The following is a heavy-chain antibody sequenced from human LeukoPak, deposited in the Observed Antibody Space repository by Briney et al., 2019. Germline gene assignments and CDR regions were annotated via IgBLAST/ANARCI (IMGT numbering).Heavy chain of an antibody. J-gene: IGHJ4*02. CDR2: INSDGSST. CDR1: GFTFSSYW. Sequence: GGSLRLSCAASGFTFSSYWMHWVRQAPGKGLVWVSRINSDGSSTSYADSVKGRFTISRDNAKNTLYLQMNSLRAEDTAVYYCARVDTLELHPYYFDYWGQGTLVTVSS. CDR3: ARVDTLELHPYYFDY. D-gene: IGHD1-7*01. V-gene: IGHV3-74*01.